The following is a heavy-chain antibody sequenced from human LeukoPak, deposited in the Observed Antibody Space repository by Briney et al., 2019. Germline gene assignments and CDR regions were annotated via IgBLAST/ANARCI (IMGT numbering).Heavy chain of an antibody. J-gene: IGHJ4*02. CDR1: GYSISSGYY. CDR3: ASNSVVTCFDY. CDR2: IYHSGST. Sequence: PSETLSLTCTVSGYSISSGYYWGWIRQPPGKGLEWIGSIYHSGSTYYNPSLKSRVTISVDTSKNQFSLKLSSVTAADTAVYYCASNSVVTCFDYWGQGTLVTVSS. D-gene: IGHD3-22*01. V-gene: IGHV4-38-2*02.